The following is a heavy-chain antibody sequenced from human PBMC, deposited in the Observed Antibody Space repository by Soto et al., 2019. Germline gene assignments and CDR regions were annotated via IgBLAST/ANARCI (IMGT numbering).Heavy chain of an antibody. CDR3: ARGPDSGGSYYYGMDV. D-gene: IGHD3-10*01. CDR2: INVGGGYT. J-gene: IGHJ6*02. Sequence: EASVKVSCKASGGTFSSYAMHWVRQAPGQRLEWMGTINVGGGYTTYAQRFQGWVTMTRDTSISTAYMELSRLRSDDTAVYYCARGPDSGGSYYYGMDVWGQGTTVTVSS. CDR1: GGTFSSYA. V-gene: IGHV1-2*04.